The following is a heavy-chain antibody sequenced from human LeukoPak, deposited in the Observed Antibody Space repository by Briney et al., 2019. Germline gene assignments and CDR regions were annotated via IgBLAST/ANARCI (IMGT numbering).Heavy chain of an antibody. CDR3: AREAVDYGSGSHDY. J-gene: IGHJ4*02. D-gene: IGHD3-10*01. Sequence: SETLSLTCTVSGASIGSFYWSWIRQPAGKGLEWIGRVHSSGSTNYIPSIKSRVTMSVGTSKNQFSLKLNSVTAADTAMYYCAREAVDYGSGSHDYWGQGTLVTVSS. V-gene: IGHV4-4*07. CDR2: VHSSGST. CDR1: GASIGSFY.